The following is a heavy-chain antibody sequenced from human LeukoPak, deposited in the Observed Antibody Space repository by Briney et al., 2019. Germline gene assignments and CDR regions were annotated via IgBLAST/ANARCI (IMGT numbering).Heavy chain of an antibody. V-gene: IGHV3-23*01. CDR1: GFTFSTYA. CDR2: ISGSGGST. J-gene: IGHJ6*02. D-gene: IGHD2-2*01. Sequence: GGSLRLSCAASGFTFSTYAMSWVRQAPGKGLEWVSGISGSGGSTNYADSVKGRFTISRDNSKNTLYLQMNSLRAEDTAVYYCARLPYLLWSGDHYYHGMDVWGPGTTVTVSS. CDR3: ARLPYLLWSGDHYYHGMDV.